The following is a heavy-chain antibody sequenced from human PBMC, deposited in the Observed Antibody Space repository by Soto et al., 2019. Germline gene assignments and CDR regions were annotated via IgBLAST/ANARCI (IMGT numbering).Heavy chain of an antibody. CDR3: ARSRVSSAGHYAFDI. D-gene: IGHD3-10*01. J-gene: IGHJ3*02. Sequence: QVQLVESGGGVVQPGRSLRLSCAASGFTFSSYAMHWVRQAPGKGLEWVAVISYDGSNKYYADSVKGRFTISRDNSNNTLYLQMNSLRAEDTAVYYSARSRVSSAGHYAFDIWGQGRMVTVSS. CDR1: GFTFSSYA. CDR2: ISYDGSNK. V-gene: IGHV3-30-3*01.